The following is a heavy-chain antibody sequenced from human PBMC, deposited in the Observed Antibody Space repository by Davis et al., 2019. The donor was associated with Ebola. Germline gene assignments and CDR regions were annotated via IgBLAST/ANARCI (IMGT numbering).Heavy chain of an antibody. CDR3: AATNSSGYYYPSVYFDY. CDR2: INAGNGNT. D-gene: IGHD3-22*01. CDR1: GYTFTSYA. V-gene: IGHV1-3*01. Sequence: ASVKVSCKASGYTFTSYAMHWVRQAPGQRLEWMGWINAGNGNTKYSQKFQGRVTITRDTSASTAYMELSSLRSEDTAVYYCAATNSSGYYYPSVYFDYWGQGTLVTVSS. J-gene: IGHJ4*02.